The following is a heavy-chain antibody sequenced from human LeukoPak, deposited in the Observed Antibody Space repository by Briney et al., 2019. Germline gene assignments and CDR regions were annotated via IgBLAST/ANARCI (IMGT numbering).Heavy chain of an antibody. D-gene: IGHD3-10*01. Sequence: ASVKVSCKASGYTFTSYGISWVRQAPGQGLEWMGWISAYNGNTNYAQKLQGRVTMTTDTSTSTAYMELRSLRSDDTAVYYCARDGTMVRGEWEAYGMDVWGQGTTVTVSS. J-gene: IGHJ6*02. CDR3: ARDGTMVRGEWEAYGMDV. CDR1: GYTFTSYG. V-gene: IGHV1-18*01. CDR2: ISAYNGNT.